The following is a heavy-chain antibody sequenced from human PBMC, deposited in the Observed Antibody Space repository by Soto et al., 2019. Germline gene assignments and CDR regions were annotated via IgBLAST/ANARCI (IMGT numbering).Heavy chain of an antibody. D-gene: IGHD2-2*01. Sequence: EVQLVESGGGLVKPGGSLRLSCAASGVTFSIYSMNWARQAPGKGLEWVESITSSSSYIYYADSVKGRFTISRDNAKHSLYLQRNSLRAEAPTVYYRARDDCSCITSTHRNWFDLWGQRTMGTVSS. CDR3: ARDDCSCITSTHRNWFDL. CDR1: GVTFSIYS. CDR2: ITSSSSYI. V-gene: IGHV3-21*01. J-gene: IGHJ5*02.